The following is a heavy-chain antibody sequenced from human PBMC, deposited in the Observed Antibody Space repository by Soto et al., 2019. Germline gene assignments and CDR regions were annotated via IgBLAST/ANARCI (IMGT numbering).Heavy chain of an antibody. Sequence: QVQLQESGPRLVKPSGSLSLTCGVSGGTVASSHWWSWVRQSPGGGLEWIGNVYHTGDTNFNPSPQESVTHSVDKANNPFPLRPNSPTAADKAVYFRAGEVGNGGGNNHLEPWGPGNLVPRS. D-gene: IGHD3-16*01. CDR1: GGTVASSHW. CDR2: VYHTGDT. CDR3: AGEVGNGGGNNHLEP. J-gene: IGHJ5*02. V-gene: IGHV4-4*02.